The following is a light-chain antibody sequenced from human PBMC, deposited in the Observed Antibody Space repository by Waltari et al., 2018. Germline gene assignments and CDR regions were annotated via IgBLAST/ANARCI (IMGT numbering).Light chain of an antibody. V-gene: IGKV4-1*01. Sequence: DIVMTQSPDSLAVSLGERATIPCKPSQTFLYSSTNKNYLAWYQQNPGQPPKLLIYWASTRESWVPDRFSGSGSGTDFTLTVSSLQAEDVAVYYCHQYYTTPYTFGQGTKLEIK. CDR1: QTFLYSSTNKNY. J-gene: IGKJ2*01. CDR3: HQYYTTPYT. CDR2: WAS.